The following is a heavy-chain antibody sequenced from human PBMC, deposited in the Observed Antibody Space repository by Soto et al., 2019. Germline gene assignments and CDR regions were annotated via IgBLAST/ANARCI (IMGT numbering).Heavy chain of an antibody. CDR2: IYLDDDK. J-gene: IGHJ6*02. CDR3: VNTVSYYYGMDV. V-gene: IGHV2-5*02. CDR1: GFSLSTSGVG. Sequence: GPTLLNPTHTLTLACTFSGFSLSTSGVGVGWIRQPPGKALEWLALIYLDDDKRYSPSLKSRLTITKDTSKNQVVLTMTNMDPVDTATYYCVNTVSYYYGMDVWGQGTTVTVSS. D-gene: IGHD4-17*01.